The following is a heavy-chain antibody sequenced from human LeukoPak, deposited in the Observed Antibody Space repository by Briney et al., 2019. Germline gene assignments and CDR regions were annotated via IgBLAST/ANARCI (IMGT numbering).Heavy chain of an antibody. CDR3: ARDGGGLCSSTSCYTNWFDP. D-gene: IGHD2-2*02. CDR1: GYTFTSYG. J-gene: IGHJ5*02. V-gene: IGHV1-18*01. CDR2: ISAYNGNT. Sequence: GASVKVSWKASGYTFTSYGISWVRQAPGQGLEWMGWISAYNGNTNYAQKLQGRVTMTTDTSTSTAYMELRSLRSDDTAVYYCARDGGGLCSSTSCYTNWFDPWGQGTLVTVSS.